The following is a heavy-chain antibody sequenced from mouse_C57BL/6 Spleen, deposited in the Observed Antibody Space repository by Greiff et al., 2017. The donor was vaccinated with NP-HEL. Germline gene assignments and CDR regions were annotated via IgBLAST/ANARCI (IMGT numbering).Heavy chain of an antibody. J-gene: IGHJ4*01. CDR1: GFSLTSYG. CDR2: IWRGGST. Sequence: QVHVKQSGPGLVQPSQSLSITCTVSGFSLTSYGVHWVRQSPGKGLEWLGVIWRGGSTDYNAAFMSRLSITKDNSKSQVFFKMNSLQADDTAIYYCAKNSNYGYYAMDYWGQGTSVTVSS. V-gene: IGHV2-5*01. CDR3: AKNSNYGYYAMDY. D-gene: IGHD2-5*01.